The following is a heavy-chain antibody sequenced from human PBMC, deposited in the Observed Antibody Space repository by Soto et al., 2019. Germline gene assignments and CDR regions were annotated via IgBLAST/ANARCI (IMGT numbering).Heavy chain of an antibody. Sequence: GESLKISCKGSGYSFTSYWIGWVRQMPGKGLEWMGIIYPGDSDTRYSPSFQGQVTISADKSISTAYLQWSSLKASDTAMYYCARLLYYYYRRGYPRYYYYGMVVWGKGTSDPVFS. D-gene: IGHD3-22*01. CDR3: ARLLYYYYRRGYPRYYYYGMVV. J-gene: IGHJ6*04. CDR1: GYSFTSYW. V-gene: IGHV5-51*01. CDR2: IYPGDSDT.